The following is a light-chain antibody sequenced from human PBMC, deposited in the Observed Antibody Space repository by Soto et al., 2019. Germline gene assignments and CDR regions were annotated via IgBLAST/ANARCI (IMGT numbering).Light chain of an antibody. J-gene: IGLJ1*01. CDR2: NVI. CDR3: CSYAGSYTYV. V-gene: IGLV2-11*01. CDR1: SSDVGGYNF. Sequence: QSALTQPRSVSGSPGQSVTISCTGTSSDVGGYNFVSWYQHHPGKAPKLMIYNVIQRPSGVPDRFSASKSGNTASLTISGLQAEDEADYYCCSYAGSYTYVFGTGTKLPVL.